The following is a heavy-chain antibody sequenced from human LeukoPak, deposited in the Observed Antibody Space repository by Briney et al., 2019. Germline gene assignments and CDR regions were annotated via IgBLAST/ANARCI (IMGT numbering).Heavy chain of an antibody. V-gene: IGHV3-48*01. J-gene: IGHJ2*01. CDR3: ARGWELPWYFDL. D-gene: IGHD1-26*01. Sequence: GGSLRLSCAASGFTFSSCSMNWVRQAPGKGLEWVSYISSSNTIYYADSVKGRFTISRDNAKNSLYLQMNSLRAEDTAVYYCARGWELPWYFDLWGRGTLVTVSS. CDR2: ISSSNTI. CDR1: GFTFSSCS.